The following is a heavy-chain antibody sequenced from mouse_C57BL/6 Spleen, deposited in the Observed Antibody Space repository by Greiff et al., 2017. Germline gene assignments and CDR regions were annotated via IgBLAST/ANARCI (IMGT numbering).Heavy chain of an antibody. D-gene: IGHD1-1*01. CDR2: IRLKSDNYAT. V-gene: IGHV6-3*01. CDR3: TGDGSSLSYWYFDV. J-gene: IGHJ1*03. CDR1: GFTFSNYW. Sequence: EVKLVESGGGLVQPGGSMKLSCVASGFTFSNYWMNWVRQSPEKGLEWVAQIRLKSDNYATHYAESVKGRFTISRDDSKSSVYLQMNNLRAEDTGIYYCTGDGSSLSYWYFDVWGTGTTVTVSS.